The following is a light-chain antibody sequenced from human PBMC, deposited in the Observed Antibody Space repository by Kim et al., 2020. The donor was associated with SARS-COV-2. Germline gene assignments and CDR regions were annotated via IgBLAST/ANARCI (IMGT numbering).Light chain of an antibody. CDR3: QVWDSSKAV. CDR2: RDS. J-gene: IGLJ3*02. V-gene: IGLV3-9*01. CDR1: NMGGKN. Sequence: VALGQTARITCGGYNMGGKNVHWYQQKPGQAPLLVIYRDSSPPSGIPQRFSGSNSGNTATLTISRAQAGDEADYYCQVWDSSKAVFGGGTKVTVL.